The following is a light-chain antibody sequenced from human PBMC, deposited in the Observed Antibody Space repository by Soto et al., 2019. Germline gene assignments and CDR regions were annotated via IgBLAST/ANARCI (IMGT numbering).Light chain of an antibody. J-gene: IGLJ2*01. V-gene: IGLV2-8*01. Sequence: QSALTQPPSASGSPGQSVTISCTGTSSDVGGYNYVSWYQQHTGKAPKLMIYEVSKRPSGVPDRFSGSKSGTSASLTVSGLQAEDEPDYYCSSYAGSYKVFGGGTKLTVL. CDR1: SSDVGGYNY. CDR2: EVS. CDR3: SSYAGSYKV.